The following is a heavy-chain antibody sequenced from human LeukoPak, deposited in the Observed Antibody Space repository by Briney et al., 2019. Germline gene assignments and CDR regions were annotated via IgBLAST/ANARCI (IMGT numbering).Heavy chain of an antibody. D-gene: IGHD2-15*01. CDR3: ARERDISFDY. J-gene: IGHJ4*02. CDR1: GGSFSGYY. CDR2: INHSGST. Sequence: SETLSLTCAVYGGSFSGYYWSWIRQPPGKGLEWIGEINHSGSTNYNPSLKSRVTISVDTSKNQFSLKLSSVTAADTAVYYCARERDISFDYWGQGTLVTVSS. V-gene: IGHV4-34*01.